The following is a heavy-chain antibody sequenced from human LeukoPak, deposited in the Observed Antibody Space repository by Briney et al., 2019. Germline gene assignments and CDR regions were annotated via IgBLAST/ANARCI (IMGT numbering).Heavy chain of an antibody. Sequence: SETLSLTCTVSGGSISSSSYYWGWIRQPPGKGLEWIGSIYHSGSTYYNPSLKSRVTISLDTSKNQFSLKLSSVTAADTAVYYCARGGYCSGGSCYATYGYWGQGTLVTVSS. CDR1: GGSISSSSYY. J-gene: IGHJ4*02. CDR2: IYHSGST. V-gene: IGHV4-39*07. CDR3: ARGGYCSGGSCYATYGY. D-gene: IGHD2-15*01.